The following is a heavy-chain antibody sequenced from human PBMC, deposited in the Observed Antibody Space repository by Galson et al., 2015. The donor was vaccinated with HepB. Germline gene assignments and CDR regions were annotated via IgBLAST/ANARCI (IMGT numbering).Heavy chain of an antibody. Sequence: SLRLSCAASGFTFSGSAMHWVRQASGKGLEWVGRIRSKANSYATAYAASVKGRFTISRDDSKNTACLQMNSLKTEDTAVYYCTSSGSPLGTALYYYGMDVWGQGTTVTVSS. CDR3: TSSGSPLGTALYYYGMDV. J-gene: IGHJ6*02. V-gene: IGHV3-73*01. CDR2: IRSKANSYAT. CDR1: GFTFSGSA. D-gene: IGHD1-26*01.